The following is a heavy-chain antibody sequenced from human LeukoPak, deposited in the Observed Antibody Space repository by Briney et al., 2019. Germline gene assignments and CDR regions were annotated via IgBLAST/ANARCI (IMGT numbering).Heavy chain of an antibody. CDR1: GFTVSSNY. CDR3: ARDRVLGIAAAAPNYYYYGMDV. D-gene: IGHD6-13*01. CDR2: IYSGGST. Sequence: PGGSLRLSCAASGFTVSSNYMSWVRQAPGKGLEWVSDIYSGGSTYYADSVKGRFTISRDNSKNTLYLQMNSLRAEDTAVYYCARDRVLGIAAAAPNYYYYGMDVWGQGTTVTVSS. V-gene: IGHV3-66*01. J-gene: IGHJ6*02.